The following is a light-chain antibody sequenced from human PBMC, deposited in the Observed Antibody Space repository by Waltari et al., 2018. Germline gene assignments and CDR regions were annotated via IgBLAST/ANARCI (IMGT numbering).Light chain of an antibody. Sequence: TVMTQSSATLSVSPGDRATLSCRTSQTIGLSLAWYQQKPGQAPRLLVYHASTRATGIPARFSGSGSESEFTLTISSLQSEDVAVYYCQQYNRWPPGTFGQGTRVEI. CDR1: QTIGLS. CDR2: HAS. J-gene: IGKJ1*01. CDR3: QQYNRWPPGT. V-gene: IGKV3-15*01.